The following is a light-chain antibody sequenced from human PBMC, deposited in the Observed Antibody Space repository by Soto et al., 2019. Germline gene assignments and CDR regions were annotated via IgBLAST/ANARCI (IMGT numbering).Light chain of an antibody. Sequence: DIVLTQTPLSSPVTLGQPASISCRSSQSLVHSDGNTYLSWYQQRPGQPPRLLIYKISNRFSGVSGRFSGRGAGTDFTLQIRRVESEDVGIYFCRQDTVFHLFGQGTKVEIK. V-gene: IGKV2-24*01. CDR3: RQDTVFHL. CDR1: QSLVHSDGNTY. CDR2: KIS. J-gene: IGKJ1*01.